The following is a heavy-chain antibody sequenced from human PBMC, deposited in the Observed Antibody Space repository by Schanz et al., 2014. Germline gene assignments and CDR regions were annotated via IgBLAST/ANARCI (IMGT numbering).Heavy chain of an antibody. J-gene: IGHJ4*01. V-gene: IGHV1-18*01. D-gene: IGHD4-17*01. Sequence: QVQLVQSGAEVKKPGASVKVSCKTSGYTFSSYGINWVRQAPGQGLEWMGWISAYNGNTNYAQKLQGRVTMTTDTSTSTAYMELRSLRSDDTAVYDCARGRHDYSDPQTCDYWGQGTLVTVSS. CDR1: GYTFSSYG. CDR2: ISAYNGNT. CDR3: ARGRHDYSDPQTCDY.